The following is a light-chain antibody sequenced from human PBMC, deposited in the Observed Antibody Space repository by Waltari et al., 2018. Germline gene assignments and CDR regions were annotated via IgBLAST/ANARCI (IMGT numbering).Light chain of an antibody. Sequence: SSELTQDPAVSVALGQTVRITCQGDSLRSYYAIWYQQKPGQAPVLVIYGKNNRPSGIPDRFSGSSSGNTASLTITGAQAEDEADYYCNSRDSSGINVVFGGGTKLTVL. J-gene: IGLJ2*01. CDR2: GKN. V-gene: IGLV3-19*01. CDR3: NSRDSSGINVV. CDR1: SLRSYY.